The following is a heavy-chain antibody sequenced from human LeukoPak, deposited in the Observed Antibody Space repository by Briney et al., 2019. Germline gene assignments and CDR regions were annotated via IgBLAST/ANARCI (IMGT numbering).Heavy chain of an antibody. D-gene: IGHD3-10*01. CDR2: INTDGST. Sequence: PPGGSLRLSCAASGFAFGHYRMHWVRQAPGKGLAWVSTINTDGSTTYADSVKGRFTVSRDNAKNTLFLQMHSLRVEDTAVYSCTRGHPGEFDYWGQGTLVTVSS. J-gene: IGHJ4*02. V-gene: IGHV3-74*01. CDR3: TRGHPGEFDY. CDR1: GFAFGHYR.